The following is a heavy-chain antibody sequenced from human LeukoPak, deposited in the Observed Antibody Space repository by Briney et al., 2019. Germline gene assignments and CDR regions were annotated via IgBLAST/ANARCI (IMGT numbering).Heavy chain of an antibody. J-gene: IGHJ4*02. CDR3: AKAGSLATPTPYYFDY. Sequence: GGSLRLSCAASGFTLSRYAMSWVRQAPGKGLEWASTFSGSGDSTYYADSVKGRFTISRDSSKNTLYLQMNSLRAEDTAVYYCAKAGSLATPTPYYFDYWGQGTLVTVSS. D-gene: IGHD5-12*01. V-gene: IGHV3-23*01. CDR2: FSGSGDST. CDR1: GFTLSRYA.